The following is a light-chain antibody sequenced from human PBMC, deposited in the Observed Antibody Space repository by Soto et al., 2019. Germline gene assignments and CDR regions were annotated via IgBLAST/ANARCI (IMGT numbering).Light chain of an antibody. CDR3: QQYNNWPPYT. CDR1: QSVSSN. J-gene: IGKJ2*01. Sequence: EIVMTQSPATLSVSPGERATLSCRASQSVSSNLAWYQQKPVQAPRLLIYGASTMATGIPARFSGSGSGTEFTLTISSLQSEDFAVYYCQQYNNWPPYTFGQGTKLEIK. V-gene: IGKV3-15*01. CDR2: GAS.